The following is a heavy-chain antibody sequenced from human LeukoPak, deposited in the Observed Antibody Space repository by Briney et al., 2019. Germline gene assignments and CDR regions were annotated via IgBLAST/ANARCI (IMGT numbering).Heavy chain of an antibody. D-gene: IGHD3-10*01. CDR2: INHSGST. CDR3: ARGYYGSGSHCCHMDV. J-gene: IGHJ6*03. V-gene: IGHV4-34*01. CDR1: VWSFSGYY. Sequence: SETLSLTCAVYVWSFSGYYWSWIRQPPGKGLEWIGKINHSGSTNYNSSLKSRVTISVDTSKNQFSLKLSSVTAADTAVYYCARGYYGSGSHCCHMDVWGKGTTITVS.